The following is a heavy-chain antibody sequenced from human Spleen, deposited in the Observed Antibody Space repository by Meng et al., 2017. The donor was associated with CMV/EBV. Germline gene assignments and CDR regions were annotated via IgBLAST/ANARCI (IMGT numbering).Heavy chain of an antibody. CDR3: ARGLFKSRWLANLPDS. V-gene: IGHV4-34*01. CDR1: GGSFSGYY. D-gene: IGHD6-19*01. Sequence: QVQLQQWGAGLLKPSETLSLTSAVYGGSFSGYYWSWIRQPPGKGLEWIGEINHSGSTNYNPSLKSRVTISVDTSKNQFSLKLSSVTAADTAVYYCARGLFKSRWLANLPDSWGQGTLATVS. J-gene: IGHJ4*02. CDR2: INHSGST.